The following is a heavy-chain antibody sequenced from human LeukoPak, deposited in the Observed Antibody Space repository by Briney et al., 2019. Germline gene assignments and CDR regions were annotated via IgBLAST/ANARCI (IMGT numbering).Heavy chain of an antibody. CDR2: IIPIFGTA. Sequence: SVKVSCKASGGTFSSYAISWVRQAPGQGLEWMGGIIPIFGTANYAQKFQGRGTITADKSTSTAYMELSSLRSEDTAVYYCASTPPHGLHLFNWFDPWGQGTLVTVSS. CDR3: ASTPPHGLHLFNWFDP. D-gene: IGHD4-11*01. CDR1: GGTFSSYA. J-gene: IGHJ5*02. V-gene: IGHV1-69*06.